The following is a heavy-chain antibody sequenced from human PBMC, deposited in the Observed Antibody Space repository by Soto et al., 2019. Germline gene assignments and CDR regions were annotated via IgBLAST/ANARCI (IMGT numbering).Heavy chain of an antibody. CDR2: IYYSGST. D-gene: IGHD7-27*01. J-gene: IGHJ2*01. V-gene: IGHV4-39*01. Sequence: TSETLSLTCTVSGGSISSSSYYWGWIRQPPGKGLEWIGSIYYSGSTYYNPSLKSRVTISVDTSKNQFSLKLSSVTAADTAVYYCARQTLGRVPLVRYFDLWGRGTLVTVSS. CDR3: ARQTLGRVPLVRYFDL. CDR1: GGSISSSSYY.